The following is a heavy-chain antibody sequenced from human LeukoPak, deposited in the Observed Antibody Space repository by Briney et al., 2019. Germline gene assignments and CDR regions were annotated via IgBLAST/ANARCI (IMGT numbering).Heavy chain of an antibody. CDR1: GGTFSSYA. Sequence: SVKASCKASGGTFSSYAISWVRQAPGQGLEWMGGIIPVFGTANYAQKFQGRVTITADESTSTAYMELSSLRSEDTAVYYCARDGVKTYYYDSSGYYALDYWGQGTLVTVSS. CDR2: IIPVFGTA. CDR3: ARDGVKTYYYDSSGYYALDY. J-gene: IGHJ4*02. V-gene: IGHV1-69*13. D-gene: IGHD3-22*01.